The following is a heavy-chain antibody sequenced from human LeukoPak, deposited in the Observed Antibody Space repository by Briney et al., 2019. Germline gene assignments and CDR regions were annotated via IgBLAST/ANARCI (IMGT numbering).Heavy chain of an antibody. D-gene: IGHD1-14*01. CDR2: VNHSGST. CDR1: GGSFSGYY. J-gene: IGHJ4*02. V-gene: IGHV4-34*01. CDR3: ASRAGIRAY. Sequence: SETLSLTCAVYGGSFSGYYWSWIRQPPGKGLEWIGEVNHSGSTNYNPSLKSRVTISVDTSKNQFSLKLSSVTAADTAVYYCASRAGIRAYWGQGTLVTVSS.